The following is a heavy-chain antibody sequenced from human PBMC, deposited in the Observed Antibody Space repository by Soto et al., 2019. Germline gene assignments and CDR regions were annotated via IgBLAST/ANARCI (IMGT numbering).Heavy chain of an antibody. V-gene: IGHV3-53*01. CDR2: IYSVGNT. D-gene: IGHD2-15*01. J-gene: IGHJ5*02. CDR1: GFTFSNSY. Sequence: PGGSLRLSCVASGFTFSNSYMSWVRQAPGKGLEWVSIIYSVGNTYSADSVKGRSTISRDNSKNTLFLQMNSLRAEDTAVYYCASFTLSVTWFAPWGQGTLVTVSS. CDR3: ASFTLSVTWFAP.